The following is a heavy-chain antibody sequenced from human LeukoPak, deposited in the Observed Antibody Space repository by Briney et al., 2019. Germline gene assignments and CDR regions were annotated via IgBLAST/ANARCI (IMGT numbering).Heavy chain of an antibody. CDR2: IYNGGNT. CDR3: AAGPWELDF. Sequence: SETLSLTCTVSGVSISTYYASWIRQAPGKGLEFIGFIYNGGNTNYNPSLKSRATISVDTSNNQFSLRLTSVTAADTAMYYCAAGPWELDFWGQGTLVTVSS. V-gene: IGHV4-4*09. J-gene: IGHJ4*02. CDR1: GVSISTYY. D-gene: IGHD1-26*01.